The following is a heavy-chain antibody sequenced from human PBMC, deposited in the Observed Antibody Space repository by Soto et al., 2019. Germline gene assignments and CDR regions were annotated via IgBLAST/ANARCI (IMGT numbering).Heavy chain of an antibody. CDR2: VYFSGNT. CDR1: CGSLISHY. V-gene: IGHV4-59*11. D-gene: IGHD6-25*01. J-gene: IGHJ5*02. Sequence: PSETLSLTCTFSCGSLISHYWTWIRQSPGKGLEWIGYVYFSGNTNYNPSLKSRVTISIDTSKNQFSLRLASVTAADTAFYYCGSVRPSGYVLSWGQGTLVTVSS. CDR3: GSVRPSGYVLS.